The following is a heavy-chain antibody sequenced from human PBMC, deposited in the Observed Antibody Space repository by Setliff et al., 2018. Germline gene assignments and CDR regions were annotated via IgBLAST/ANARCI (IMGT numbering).Heavy chain of an antibody. CDR3: ARGRPPLVGDY. D-gene: IGHD2-2*01. CDR1: GASFSDYY. J-gene: IGHJ4*02. Sequence: TLSLTCTVYGASFSDYYWGWIRQPPGKGLEWIAEINHSGSTNYNPSLKSRVTISVDTSKNQFSLKLSSVTAADTAVYYCARGRPPLVGDYWGQGTLVTVS. CDR2: INHSGST. V-gene: IGHV4-34*01.